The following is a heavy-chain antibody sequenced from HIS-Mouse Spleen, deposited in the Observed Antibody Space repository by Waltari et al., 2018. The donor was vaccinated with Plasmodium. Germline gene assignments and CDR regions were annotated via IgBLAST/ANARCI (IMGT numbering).Heavy chain of an antibody. J-gene: IGHJ3*02. CDR2: INHSGNT. CDR1: GGSFSVSY. Sequence: QVQLQQWGAGLLKPSETLSLTCAVYGGSFSVSYWSWIRQPPGKGLEWIGEINHSGNTNYNPSPKSRVTISVDTSKNQFSLKLSSVTAADTAVYYCARIRIAARPAFDIWGQGTMVTVSS. CDR3: ARIRIAARPAFDI. V-gene: IGHV4-34*01. D-gene: IGHD6-6*01.